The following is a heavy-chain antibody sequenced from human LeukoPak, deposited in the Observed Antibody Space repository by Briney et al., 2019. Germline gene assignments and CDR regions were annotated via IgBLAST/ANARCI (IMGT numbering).Heavy chain of an antibody. CDR3: AKASDDFWSGYYGYGMDV. D-gene: IGHD3-3*01. CDR1: GFTLSSYA. CDR2: ISGSGGST. Sequence: GGSLRLSCAASGFTLSSYAMSWVRQAPGKGLEWVSVISGSGGSTYYADSVKGRFTISRDNSKNTLYLQMNSLRAEDTAVYYCAKASDDFWSGYYGYGMDVWGQGTTVTVSS. V-gene: IGHV3-23*01. J-gene: IGHJ6*02.